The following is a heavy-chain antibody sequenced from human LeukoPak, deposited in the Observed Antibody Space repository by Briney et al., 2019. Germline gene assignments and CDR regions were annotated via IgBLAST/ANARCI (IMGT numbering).Heavy chain of an antibody. Sequence: PGGALRHSCAASGFTFISYAMSWVRQAPGKGLEWMSVITGTGGSTYYADSVKGRFTISRDNSKNTLYLQMNSLRAEDTAVYYCAKDGYSSGLDYWGQGALVTVSS. CDR2: ITGTGGST. V-gene: IGHV3-23*01. J-gene: IGHJ4*02. CDR1: GFTFISYA. CDR3: AKDGYSSGLDY. D-gene: IGHD6-19*01.